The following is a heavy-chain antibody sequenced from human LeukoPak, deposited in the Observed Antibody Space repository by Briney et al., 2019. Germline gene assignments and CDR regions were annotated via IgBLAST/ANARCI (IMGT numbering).Heavy chain of an antibody. V-gene: IGHV3-21*01. CDR3: ARDHRYYYDSSGYYGNWFDP. CDR1: GFTFSSYS. J-gene: IGHJ5*02. D-gene: IGHD3-22*01. Sequence: GGSLRLSCAASGFTFSSYSMNWVRQAPGKRLEWVSSISSSSSYIYYADSVKGRFTISRDNAKNSLYLQMNSLRAEDTAVYYGARDHRYYYDSSGYYGNWFDPWGQGTLVTVSS. CDR2: ISSSSSYI.